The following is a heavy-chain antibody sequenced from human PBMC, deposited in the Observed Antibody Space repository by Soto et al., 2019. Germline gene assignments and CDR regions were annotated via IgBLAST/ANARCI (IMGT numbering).Heavy chain of an antibody. CDR2: INAGNGNT. D-gene: IGHD6-19*01. Sequence: QVQLVQSGAEVKKPGASVKVSCKASGYAFTSYAMHWVRQAPGQRLEWMGWINAGNGNTKYSQKFQGRVTITRDTSASTAYMELSSLRSEDTAVYYCARVRGWYGFDYWGQGTLVTVSS. J-gene: IGHJ4*02. CDR3: ARVRGWYGFDY. CDR1: GYAFTSYA. V-gene: IGHV1-3*01.